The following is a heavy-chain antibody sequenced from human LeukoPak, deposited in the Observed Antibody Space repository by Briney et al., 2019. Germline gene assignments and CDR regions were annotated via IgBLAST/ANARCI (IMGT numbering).Heavy chain of an antibody. Sequence: PSETLSLTCTVSGGSISSRNYYWGWIRQPPGKGLEWIGYIYHSGSTKYNPSLKSRVSISIYTSKNQFSLKLSSVTAADTAVYYCARMYYYGSGSYIPFDYWGQGTLVTVSS. D-gene: IGHD3-10*01. CDR2: IYHSGST. CDR3: ARMYYYGSGSYIPFDY. CDR1: GGSISSRNYY. J-gene: IGHJ4*02. V-gene: IGHV4-61*01.